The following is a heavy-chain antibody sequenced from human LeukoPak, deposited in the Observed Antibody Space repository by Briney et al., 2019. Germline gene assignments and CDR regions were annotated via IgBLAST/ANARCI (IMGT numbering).Heavy chain of an antibody. J-gene: IGHJ4*02. CDR3: ARDPPEVAGTILWY. V-gene: IGHV1-69*04. D-gene: IGHD6-19*01. CDR2: IIPILGIA. Sequence: ASVKVSCKASGGTFSSYAISWVRQAPGQGLEWMGRIIPILGIANYAQKFQGRVTITADKSTSTAYMELSSLRSEDTAVYYCARDPPEVAGTILWYWGQGTLVTVSS. CDR1: GGTFSSYA.